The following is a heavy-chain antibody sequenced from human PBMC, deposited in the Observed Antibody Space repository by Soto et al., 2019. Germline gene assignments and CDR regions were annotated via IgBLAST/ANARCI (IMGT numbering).Heavy chain of an antibody. CDR1: GVTFSSYA. D-gene: IGHD6-13*01. CDR3: AKDRYSSSWYGNWFDP. J-gene: IGHJ5*02. V-gene: IGHV3-23*01. CDR2: ISGSGGST. Sequence: GGSLRLSCAASGVTFSSYAMSWVRQAPGKGLEWVSAISGSGGSTYYADSVKGRFTISRDNSKNTLYLQMNSLRAEDTAVYYCAKDRYSSSWYGNWFDPWGQGTLVTVSS.